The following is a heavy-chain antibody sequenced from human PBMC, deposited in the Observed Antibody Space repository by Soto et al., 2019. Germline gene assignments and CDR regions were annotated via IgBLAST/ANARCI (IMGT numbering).Heavy chain of an antibody. CDR1: GGSISSYY. V-gene: IGHV4-59*01. Sequence: XGTLSLTCTVSGGSISSYYWSWIRQPPGKGLEWIGYIYYSGSTNYNPSLKSRVTISVDTSKNQFSLKLSSVTAADTAVYYCASGGIAVAGYFDYWGQGTLVTVSS. D-gene: IGHD6-19*01. J-gene: IGHJ4*02. CDR3: ASGGIAVAGYFDY. CDR2: IYYSGST.